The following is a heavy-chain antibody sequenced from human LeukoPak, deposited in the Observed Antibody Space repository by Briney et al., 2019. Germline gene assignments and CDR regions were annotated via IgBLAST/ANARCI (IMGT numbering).Heavy chain of an antibody. CDR1: GGSINSNNYY. J-gene: IGHJ4*02. D-gene: IGHD4-23*01. V-gene: IGHV4-39*07. Sequence: SETLSLTCAVSGGSINSNNYYWGWTRQPPGKGLEWIGTIYYSGSTYYNPSLKSRVTISFDTSKNQFSLKLTSVTAADTAVYYCARGLGGTSFDYWGQGTLVTVSS. CDR2: IYYSGST. CDR3: ARGLGGTSFDY.